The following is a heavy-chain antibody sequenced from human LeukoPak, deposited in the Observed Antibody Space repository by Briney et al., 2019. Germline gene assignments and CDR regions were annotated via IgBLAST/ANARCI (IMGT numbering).Heavy chain of an antibody. CDR1: GGTFSSYA. V-gene: IGHV1-69*13. CDR2: IIPIFGTA. D-gene: IGHD1-1*01. Sequence: GASVKVSCKASGGTFSSYAISWVRQAPGQGLEWMGGIIPIFGTANYAQKFQGRVTITADESTSTAYMELSSLRSEDTAVYYCAPSITPGHWNWFDPWGQGTLVTVSS. CDR3: APSITPGHWNWFDP. J-gene: IGHJ5*02.